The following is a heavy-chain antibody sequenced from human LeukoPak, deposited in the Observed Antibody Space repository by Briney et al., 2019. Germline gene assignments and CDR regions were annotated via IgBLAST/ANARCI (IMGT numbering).Heavy chain of an antibody. CDR2: INSDGSHT. Sequence: GGSLRLSCAASGFNFSSHWMHWVRQPPGKGLVWVSRINSDGSHTTYANSMKGRFTISRDNAKNTLYLQMNSLRAEDTSVYYCVRASGTESSDYVEIDFWGQGTLVTVSS. CDR3: VRASGTESSDYVEIDF. CDR1: GFNFSSHW. J-gene: IGHJ4*02. D-gene: IGHD3-22*01. V-gene: IGHV3-74*01.